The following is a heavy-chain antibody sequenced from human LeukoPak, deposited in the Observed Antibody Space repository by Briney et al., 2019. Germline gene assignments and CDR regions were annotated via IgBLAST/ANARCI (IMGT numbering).Heavy chain of an antibody. V-gene: IGHV3-30-3*01. CDR3: ASSRATVTHFDY. D-gene: IGHD4-17*01. J-gene: IGHJ4*02. Sequence: GRSLRLSCAASGFSFSSYAMHWVRQAPGKGLEWVAVISSDGSDKYYADSVKGRFTISRDNSKNTLYLQMNSLRAEDTAVYYCASSRATVTHFDYWGQGTLVTVSS. CDR2: ISSDGSDK. CDR1: GFSFSSYA.